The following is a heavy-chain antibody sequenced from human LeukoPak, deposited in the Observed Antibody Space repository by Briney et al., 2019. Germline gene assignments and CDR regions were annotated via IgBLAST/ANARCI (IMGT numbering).Heavy chain of an antibody. CDR3: ARGRNARPTYYYGSGTSNWFDP. J-gene: IGHJ5*02. CDR1: GGSISSGGYS. V-gene: IGHV4-30-2*01. Sequence: SQTLSLTCAVSGGSISSGGYSWSWIRQPPGKGLEWIGYIYHSGSTYYNPSLKSRVTISVDRSKNQFSLKLSSVTAADTAVYFCARGRNARPTYYYGSGTSNWFDPWGQGTLVTVSS. D-gene: IGHD3-10*01. CDR2: IYHSGST.